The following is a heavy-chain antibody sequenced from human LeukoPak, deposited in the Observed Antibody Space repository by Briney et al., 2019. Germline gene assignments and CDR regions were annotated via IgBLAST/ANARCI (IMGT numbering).Heavy chain of an antibody. J-gene: IGHJ3*01. D-gene: IGHD2-15*01. Sequence: GGSLRLSCAVSGFTSSSYWMSWIRQAPGKGREWVANIKHDGSEKYYVDSVKGRFSISRDNAKNSLYLQMNSLRVEDTAVYYCARKGCGGGRCHDASDVWGQGTMVTVSS. CDR3: ARKGCGGGRCHDASDV. V-gene: IGHV3-7*05. CDR1: GFTSSSYW. CDR2: IKHDGSEK.